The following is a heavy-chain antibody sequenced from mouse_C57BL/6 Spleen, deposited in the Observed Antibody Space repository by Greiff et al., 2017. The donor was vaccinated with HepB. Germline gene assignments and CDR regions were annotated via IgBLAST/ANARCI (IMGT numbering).Heavy chain of an antibody. D-gene: IGHD1-1*01. J-gene: IGHJ4*01. Sequence: VQLQQPGAELVRPGSSVKLSCKASGYTFTSYWMHWVKQRPIQGLEWIGNIDPSDSETHYNQKFKDKATLTVDKSSSTAYMQLSSLTSEDSAVYYCAILLYYYGSSYYAMDYWGQGTSVTVSS. CDR2: IDPSDSET. V-gene: IGHV1-52*01. CDR3: AILLYYYGSSYYAMDY. CDR1: GYTFTSYW.